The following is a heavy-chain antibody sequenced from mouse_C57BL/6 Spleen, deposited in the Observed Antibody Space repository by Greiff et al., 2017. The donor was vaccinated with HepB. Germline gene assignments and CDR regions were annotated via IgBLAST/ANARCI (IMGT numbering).Heavy chain of an antibody. CDR2: ISSGGDYI. CDR1: GFTFSSYA. J-gene: IGHJ4*01. D-gene: IGHD2-14*01. V-gene: IGHV5-9-1*02. CDR3: TREKVQVAMDY. Sequence: EVKLVESGEGLVKPGGSLKLSCAASGFTFSSYAMSWVRQTPEKRLEWVAYISSGGDYIYYADTVKGRFTISRENARNTLYLQMSSLKSEDTAMYYCTREKVQVAMDYWGKGTSVTVSS.